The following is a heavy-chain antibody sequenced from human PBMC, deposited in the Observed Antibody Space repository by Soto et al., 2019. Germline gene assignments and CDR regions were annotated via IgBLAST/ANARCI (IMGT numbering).Heavy chain of an antibody. D-gene: IGHD2-15*01. J-gene: IGHJ4*02. V-gene: IGHV3-23*01. CDR2: ISGSGGST. Sequence: GGSLRLSCAASGFTFSSYAMSWVHQAPGKGLEWVSAISGSGGSTHYADSVKGRFTISRDNSKNTLYLQMNSLRAEDTAVYYCAKDRDCSGGSCYSGSLYWGQGTLVTVSS. CDR3: AKDRDCSGGSCYSGSLY. CDR1: GFTFSSYA.